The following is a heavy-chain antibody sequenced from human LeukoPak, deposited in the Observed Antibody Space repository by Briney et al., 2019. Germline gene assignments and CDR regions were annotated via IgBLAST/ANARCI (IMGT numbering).Heavy chain of an antibody. CDR3: AKDLTGTIFISDY. D-gene: IGHD1-7*01. Sequence: TGGSLRLSCAASGFTFSSYAMSWVRQAPGKGLEWVSAISGSGGSTYYADSVKGRFTISRDNSKNTLYLQMNSLRAEDTAVYYGAKDLTGTIFISDYWGQGTLVTVSS. V-gene: IGHV3-23*01. CDR1: GFTFSSYA. J-gene: IGHJ4*02. CDR2: ISGSGGST.